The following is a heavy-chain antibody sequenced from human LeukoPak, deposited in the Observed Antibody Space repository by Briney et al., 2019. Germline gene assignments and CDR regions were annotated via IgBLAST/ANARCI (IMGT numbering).Heavy chain of an antibody. CDR3: ARARGIVGAPFDY. CDR1: AFTFSNYA. CDR2: IRYDGSNK. D-gene: IGHD1-26*01. V-gene: IGHV3-30*02. Sequence: PGGSLRLSCAVSAFTFSNYAMHWVRQAPGKGLEWVAFIRYDGSNKYYADSVKGRFTISRDNSKNTLYLQMNSLRAEDTAVYYCARARGIVGAPFDYWGQGTLVTVSS. J-gene: IGHJ4*02.